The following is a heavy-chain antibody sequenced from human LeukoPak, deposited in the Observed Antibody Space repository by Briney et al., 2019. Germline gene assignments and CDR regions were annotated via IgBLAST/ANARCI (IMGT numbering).Heavy chain of an antibody. D-gene: IGHD3-3*01. J-gene: IGHJ5*02. Sequence: SETLSLTCAVYGGSFSGYYWSWIRQPPGKGLEWIGEINHSGSTNYNPSLKSRVTISVDTSKNQFSLKLSSVTAADTAVYYCARVVVDYDFWSGRKRNNWFDPWGQGTLVTVSS. CDR1: GGSFSGYY. V-gene: IGHV4-34*01. CDR3: ARVVVDYDFWSGRKRNNWFDP. CDR2: INHSGST.